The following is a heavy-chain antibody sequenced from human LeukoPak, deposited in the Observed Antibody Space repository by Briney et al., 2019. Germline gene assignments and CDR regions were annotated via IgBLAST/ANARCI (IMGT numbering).Heavy chain of an antibody. V-gene: IGHV4-4*03. CDR1: GRSIKITHY. CDR3: TIATRLFCPGAS. Sequence: PGALSLTCGASGRSIKITHYCSCARQAPGKGLEWIGEISHSGTTNYNPSLRGRVAMSLDRANNQFSLSLTSVTAADTAVYYCTIATRLFCPGASWGQGVLVTVSS. J-gene: IGHJ5*02. CDR2: ISHSGTT. D-gene: IGHD2-8*02.